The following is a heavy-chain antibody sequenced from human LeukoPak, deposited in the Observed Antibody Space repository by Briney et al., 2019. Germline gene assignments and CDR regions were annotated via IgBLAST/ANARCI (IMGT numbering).Heavy chain of an antibody. CDR1: GYTFTSYD. V-gene: IGHV1-8*01. CDR2: MNPNSGNT. D-gene: IGHD2-15*01. J-gene: IGHJ6*02. CDR3: ARGTPPYCSGGSCYRFSIPYYYGMDV. Sequence: ASVKVSCKASGYTFTSYDINWVRQATGQGLEWMGWMNPNSGNTGYAQKFQGRVTMTRNTSISTAYMELSSLRSEDTAVYYCARGTPPYCSGGSCYRFSIPYYYGMDVWGQGTTVTVSS.